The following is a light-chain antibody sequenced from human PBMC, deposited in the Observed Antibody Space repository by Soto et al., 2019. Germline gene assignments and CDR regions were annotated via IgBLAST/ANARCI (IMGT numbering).Light chain of an antibody. CDR2: DVR. J-gene: IGLJ1*01. CDR3: SSYTSSSTYV. Sequence: QSALTQPASVSGSPGQSITISCTGTSSAVGYYNYVSWYQQHPGKAPKLMIYDVRNRPSGVSNRFSGSKSGNTASLTISGLQAEDEADYYCSSYTSSSTYVFGTGTKVTVL. CDR1: SSAVGYYNY. V-gene: IGLV2-14*03.